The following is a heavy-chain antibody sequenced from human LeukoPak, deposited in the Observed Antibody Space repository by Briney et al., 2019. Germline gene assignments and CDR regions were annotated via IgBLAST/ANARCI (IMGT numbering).Heavy chain of an antibody. Sequence: GGSLRLSCAASGFTFSSYSMNWVRQAPGKGLEWVSYISSSSSYIYYADSVKGRFTISRDNAKNSLYLQMNSLRAEDTAVYYCASRSTIVGATLGYWGQGTLVTVSS. D-gene: IGHD1-26*01. V-gene: IGHV3-21*05. CDR1: GFTFSSYS. CDR3: ASRSTIVGATLGY. CDR2: ISSSSSYI. J-gene: IGHJ4*02.